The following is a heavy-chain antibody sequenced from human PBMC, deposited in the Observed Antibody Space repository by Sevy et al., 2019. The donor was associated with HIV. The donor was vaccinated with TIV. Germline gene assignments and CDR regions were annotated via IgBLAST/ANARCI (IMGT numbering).Heavy chain of an antibody. CDR3: TGQGIAAAGTGVDY. CDR2: IRSKANSYAT. V-gene: IGHV3-73*01. CDR1: GFTFSGSA. D-gene: IGHD6-13*01. Sequence: GGSLRLSCAASGFTFSGSAMHWVRQAPGKGLEWVGRIRSKANSYATAYAASVKGRVTISRDDSKNTAYLQMNSLKTEDTAVYYCTGQGIAAAGTGVDYWGQGTLVTVSS. J-gene: IGHJ4*02.